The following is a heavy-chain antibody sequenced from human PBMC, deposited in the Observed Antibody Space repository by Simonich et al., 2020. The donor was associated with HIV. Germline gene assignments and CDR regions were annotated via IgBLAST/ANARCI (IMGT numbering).Heavy chain of an antibody. CDR1: GGSFSGYY. CDR3: AGRSGASDAFEI. Sequence: QVHLQQWGAGLLKPSETLSLTCAVYGGSFSGYYWTWIRQPPGKGLEWIGEINHSGSTDDNPSLKSRGTISVDTSKNQFALKLSSVTATDTAVYYCAGRSGASDAFEIWGPGTMVTVSS. J-gene: IGHJ3*02. D-gene: IGHD1-1*01. CDR2: INHSGST. V-gene: IGHV4-34*01.